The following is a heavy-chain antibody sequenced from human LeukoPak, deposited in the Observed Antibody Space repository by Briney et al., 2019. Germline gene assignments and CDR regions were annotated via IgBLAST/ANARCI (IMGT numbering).Heavy chain of an antibody. CDR1: GGSFSGYY. CDR2: IYTSGST. Sequence: SETLSLTCAVYGGSFSGYYWSWIRQPAGKGLEWIGRIYTSGSTNYNPSLKSRVTMSVDTSKNQFSLKLSSVTAADTAVYYCASLYDSSGYYYLDAFDIWGQGTMVTVSS. D-gene: IGHD3-22*01. CDR3: ASLYDSSGYYYLDAFDI. J-gene: IGHJ3*02. V-gene: IGHV4-59*10.